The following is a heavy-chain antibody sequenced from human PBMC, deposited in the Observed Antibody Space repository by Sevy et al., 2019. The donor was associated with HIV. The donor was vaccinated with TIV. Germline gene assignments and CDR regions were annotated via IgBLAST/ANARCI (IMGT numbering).Heavy chain of an antibody. V-gene: IGHV3-30*02. CDR1: GFSFSSYG. J-gene: IGHJ4*02. D-gene: IGHD3-16*01. CDR2: IQYDGSNK. Sequence: GGSLRLSCAASGFSFSSYGMHWVRQAPGKGLEWMSYIQYDGSNKDYADSVKGRFTISRDNSKNKRYLQMNSLRVEDTAVFYGVKEGGGGGGDHWGQGTLVNVSS. CDR3: VKEGGGGGGDH.